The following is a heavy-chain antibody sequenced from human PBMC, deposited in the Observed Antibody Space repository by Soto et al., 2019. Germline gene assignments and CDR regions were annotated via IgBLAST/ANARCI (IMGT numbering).Heavy chain of an antibody. D-gene: IGHD2-8*01. CDR1: GFTFSSYA. CDR3: AKVGIYCTNGVCRGY. J-gene: IGHJ4*02. CDR2: ISGSGGST. Sequence: EVQLLESGGGLVQPGGSLRLSCAASGFTFSSYAMSWVRQAPGKGLEWVSGISGSGGSTYYADSVKGRVTISRDNSKNTLYDQRNTLKVEEKAVYYCAKVGIYCTNGVCRGYWGQGTLVSVSS. V-gene: IGHV3-23*01.